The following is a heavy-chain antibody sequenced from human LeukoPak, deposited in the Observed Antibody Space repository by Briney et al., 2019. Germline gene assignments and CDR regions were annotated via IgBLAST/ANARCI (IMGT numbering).Heavy chain of an antibody. Sequence: EASVKVSCKASGYTFTSYYMHWVRQAPGQGLEWMGWINPNSGGTNYAQKFQGWVTMTRDTSISTAYMELSRLRSDDTAVYYCARGSYYGSGSLPPYYFDYWGQGTLVTVSS. J-gene: IGHJ4*02. D-gene: IGHD3-10*01. V-gene: IGHV1-2*04. CDR3: ARGSYYGSGSLPPYYFDY. CDR1: GYTFTSYY. CDR2: INPNSGGT.